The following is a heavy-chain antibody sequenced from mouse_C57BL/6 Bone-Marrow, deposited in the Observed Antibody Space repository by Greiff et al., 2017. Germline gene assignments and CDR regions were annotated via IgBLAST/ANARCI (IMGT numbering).Heavy chain of an antibody. Sequence: EVQGVESGGDLVKPGGSLKLSCAASGFTFSSYGMSWVRQTPDKRLEWVATISSGGSYTYYPDSVKGRFTSSRDNAKNTRYLQMSSLKSEDTAMYYCARPNWDSYYFDYWGQGTTLTVSS. CDR2: ISSGGSYT. CDR1: GFTFSSYG. J-gene: IGHJ2*01. D-gene: IGHD4-1*01. V-gene: IGHV5-6*01. CDR3: ARPNWDSYYFDY.